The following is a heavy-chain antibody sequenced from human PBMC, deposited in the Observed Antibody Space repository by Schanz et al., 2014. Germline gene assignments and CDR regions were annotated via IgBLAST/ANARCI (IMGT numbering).Heavy chain of an antibody. CDR3: ATLTEYSYMSWDH. CDR2: IYQAGSI. D-gene: IGHD5-18*01. CDR1: GASISSYY. Sequence: QVQLQESGPGLVKPSETLSLTCTVSGASISSYYWCWMRQPPGRGLEWIGYIYQAGSIKYNPSLGSRVTISGDTTKNQVSLKLSSVSAADTAVYYCATLTEYSYMSWDHWGQGPLVTVSS. J-gene: IGHJ4*02. V-gene: IGHV4-59*01.